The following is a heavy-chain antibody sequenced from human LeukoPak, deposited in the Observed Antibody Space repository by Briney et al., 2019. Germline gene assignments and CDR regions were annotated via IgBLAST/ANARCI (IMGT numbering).Heavy chain of an antibody. J-gene: IGHJ4*02. CDR3: AREQGDVTIFGVVTPGYFDY. CDR2: ISSSSSYI. V-gene: IGHV3-21*01. D-gene: IGHD3-3*01. Sequence: GGSLRLSCAAPGFTFSSYAMSWVRQAPGKGLEWVSSISSSSSYIYYADSVKGRFTISRDNAKNSLYLQMNSLRAEDTAVYYCAREQGDVTIFGVVTPGYFDYWGQGTLVTVSS. CDR1: GFTFSSYA.